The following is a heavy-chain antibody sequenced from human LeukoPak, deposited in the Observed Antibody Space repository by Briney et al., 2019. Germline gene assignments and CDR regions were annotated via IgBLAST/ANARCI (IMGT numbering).Heavy chain of an antibody. Sequence: GGSLRLSCAASGFTFSNYAMSWVRQAPGKGLEWVSAISCSGGITYYADSVKGRFTISRDNSKNTLFLQMNSLRAEDMAVYYCAKLVDIVVVPAATLDYWGQGTLVTVSS. V-gene: IGHV3-23*01. CDR2: ISCSGGIT. CDR3: AKLVDIVVVPAATLDY. J-gene: IGHJ4*02. CDR1: GFTFSNYA. D-gene: IGHD2-2*01.